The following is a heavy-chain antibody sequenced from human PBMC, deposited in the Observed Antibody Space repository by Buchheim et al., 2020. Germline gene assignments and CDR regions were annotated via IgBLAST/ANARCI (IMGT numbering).Heavy chain of an antibody. D-gene: IGHD4-17*01. Sequence: EVQLLESGGGLVQPGGSLRLSCAASGFTFSSYAMSWVRQAPGKGLAWVSAISGSGGSPYYADSVKGRFTISRDNSKNTLYLKMNSLRAEDTAVYYCARDTVGYTVTTLDYWGQGT. V-gene: IGHV3-23*01. J-gene: IGHJ4*02. CDR1: GFTFSSYA. CDR2: ISGSGGSP. CDR3: ARDTVGYTVTTLDY.